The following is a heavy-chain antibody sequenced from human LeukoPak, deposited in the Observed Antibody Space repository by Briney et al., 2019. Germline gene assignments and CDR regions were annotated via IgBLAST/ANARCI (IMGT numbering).Heavy chain of an antibody. V-gene: IGHV1-18*01. CDR2: ISTYNGNT. CDR3: ARSMYYDFWSGYYLTFDP. Sequence: PRASVKVSCKASGYTFVTYGISWVRQAPGQGLEWMGWISTYNGNTNYAQRFQGRVTMTRNTSISTAYMELSSLRSEDTAVYYCARSMYYDFWSGYYLTFDPWGQGTLVTVSS. J-gene: IGHJ5*02. CDR1: GYTFVTYG. D-gene: IGHD3-3*01.